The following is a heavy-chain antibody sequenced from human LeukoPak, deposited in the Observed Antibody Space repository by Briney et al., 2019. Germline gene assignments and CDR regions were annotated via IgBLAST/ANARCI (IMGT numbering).Heavy chain of an antibody. CDR3: ARDAPRGYNYDLFDY. CDR1: GFTFSSYW. J-gene: IGHJ4*02. V-gene: IGHV3-7*01. CDR2: INQDGSEK. Sequence: GGSLRLSCAASGFTFSSYWMTWVRQAPGKGLEWVANINQDGSEKYYVDSVKGRFTISRDNAENSLYLQMISLRAEDTAVYYCARDAPRGYNYDLFDYWGQGTLVTVSS. D-gene: IGHD5-18*01.